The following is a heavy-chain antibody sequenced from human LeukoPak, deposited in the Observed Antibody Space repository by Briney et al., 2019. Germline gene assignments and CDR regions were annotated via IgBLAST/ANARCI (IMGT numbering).Heavy chain of an antibody. Sequence: ASLKVSCKASGYTFTSYYMHWVRQAPGQGLEWMGIINPSGGSTSYAQKFQGRVTMTRDTSTSTVYMELSSLRSEDTAVYYCARALLLGWFDPWGQGTLVTVSS. V-gene: IGHV1-46*01. J-gene: IGHJ5*02. D-gene: IGHD2-15*01. CDR1: GYTFTSYY. CDR2: INPSGGST. CDR3: ARALLLGWFDP.